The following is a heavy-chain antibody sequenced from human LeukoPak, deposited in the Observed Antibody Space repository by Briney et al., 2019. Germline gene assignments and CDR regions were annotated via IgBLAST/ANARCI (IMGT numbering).Heavy chain of an antibody. Sequence: GASVKVSCKASGYTFTSYGISWVRQAPGQGLEWMGWISAYNGNTNYAQKLQGRVTMTTDTSTSTAYMELRSLRSDDTAVYYCARDNGAQWELLPFDWFDPWGQGTLVTVSS. CDR2: ISAYNGNT. CDR3: ARDNGAQWELLPFDWFDP. V-gene: IGHV1-18*01. CDR1: GYTFTSYG. J-gene: IGHJ5*02. D-gene: IGHD1-26*01.